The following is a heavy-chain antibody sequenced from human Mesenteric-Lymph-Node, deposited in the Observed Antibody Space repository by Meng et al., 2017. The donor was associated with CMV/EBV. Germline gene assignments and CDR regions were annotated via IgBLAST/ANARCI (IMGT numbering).Heavy chain of an antibody. CDR3: ARAQPLSGEEAHDTFDI. D-gene: IGHD4-17*01. V-gene: IGHV1-2*02. CDR1: GYIFTDYY. J-gene: IGHJ3*02. CDR2: INPNTGDT. Sequence: ASVKVSCKASGYIFTDYYIQWVRQASGRGLEWMGWINPNTGDTNYAQKFQGRVTMTRDTSINTVYMEVSTLKSDDTAVYYCARAQPLSGEEAHDTFDIWGQGTMVTVSS.